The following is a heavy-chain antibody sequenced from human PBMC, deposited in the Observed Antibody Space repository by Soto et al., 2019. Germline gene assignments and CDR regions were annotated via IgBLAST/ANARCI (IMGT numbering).Heavy chain of an antibody. CDR2: IRGRSKKFAT. D-gene: IGHD4-17*01. V-gene: IGHV3-73*01. Sequence: EVQLVESGGGLVQPGGSLKVSCAGLGFNFSDSALHWVRQPSGKGLEWIGRIRGRSKKFATSYATSVRGRFSLSRDVSRNTAYLQMNRRRYDDTGVYFCTARGGDSLQDIWGQGTLVTVSS. CDR3: TARGGDSLQDI. CDR1: GFNFSDSA. J-gene: IGHJ4*02.